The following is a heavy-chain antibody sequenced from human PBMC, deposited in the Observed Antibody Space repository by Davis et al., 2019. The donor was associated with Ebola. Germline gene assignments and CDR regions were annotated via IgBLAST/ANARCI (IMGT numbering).Heavy chain of an antibody. J-gene: IGHJ6*02. CDR2: IIPLFGTA. D-gene: IGHD4-23*01. V-gene: IGHV1-69*13. Sequence: SVKVSCKASGGTFSSYPISWVRQAPGQGLEWIGGIIPLFGTANYAQKFQGRVTITADESTSTAYMELSSLRSEDTAVYYCARDRGDYGGNSYYYGMDVWGQGTTVTVSS. CDR1: GGTFSSYP. CDR3: ARDRGDYGGNSYYYGMDV.